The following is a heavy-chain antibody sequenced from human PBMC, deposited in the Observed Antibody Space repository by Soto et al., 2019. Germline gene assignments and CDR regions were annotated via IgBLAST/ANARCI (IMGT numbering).Heavy chain of an antibody. CDR3: ARVRQYCSGTSCYLDP. CDR1: GCSISSSNW. V-gene: IGHV4-4*02. Sequence: SETLSLTCAVSGCSISSSNWWHWVRQPPGKGLEWIGEIHHRGTTNYNPSLKSRVAISVDKSKNQFSLKLNSVTAADTAVYYCARVRQYCSGTSCYLDPWGQGTLVTVSS. CDR2: IHHRGTT. D-gene: IGHD2-2*01. J-gene: IGHJ5*02.